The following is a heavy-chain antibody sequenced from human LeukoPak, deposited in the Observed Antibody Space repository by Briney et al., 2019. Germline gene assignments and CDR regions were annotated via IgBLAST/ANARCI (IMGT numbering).Heavy chain of an antibody. J-gene: IGHJ3*02. D-gene: IGHD5-12*01. CDR3: ARAIRPKSSDAFDI. V-gene: IGHV1-2*02. CDR1: GYTFTGYY. CDR2: INPNSGGT. Sequence: ASLKVSCKASGYTFTGYYMHWVRQAPGQGLEWMGWINPNSGGTNYAQKFQGRVTMTRDTSISTAYMELSRLRSDDTAVYYCARAIRPKSSDAFDIWGQGTMVTVS.